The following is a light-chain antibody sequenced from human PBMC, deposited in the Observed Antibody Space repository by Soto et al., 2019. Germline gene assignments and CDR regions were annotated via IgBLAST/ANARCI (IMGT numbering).Light chain of an antibody. CDR3: QQYNSYPEA. J-gene: IGKJ1*01. V-gene: IGKV1-5*01. CDR2: DAS. Sequence: DIQMTQCPSTLSASVGDRVTITCRASQSISSWLAWYQQKPGKAPKILIYDASSLASGVPSRFSGSGSGTDFTLTINSLQPDDFETYDCQQYNSYPEAFGQGTKVDIK. CDR1: QSISSW.